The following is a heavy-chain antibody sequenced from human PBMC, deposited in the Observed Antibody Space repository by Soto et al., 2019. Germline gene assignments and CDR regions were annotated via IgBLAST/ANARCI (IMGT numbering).Heavy chain of an antibody. CDR2: INHSGST. J-gene: IGHJ4*02. Sequence: SETLSLTCAVYGGSFSGYYWSCIRRAPGKGLEWIGEINHSGSTNYNPSLKSRVTISVDTSKNQFSLKLSSVTAADTAVYYCARGGIAARIFDYGGQGSLVTVS. CDR3: ARGGIAARIFDY. CDR1: GGSFSGYY. D-gene: IGHD6-6*01. V-gene: IGHV4-34*01.